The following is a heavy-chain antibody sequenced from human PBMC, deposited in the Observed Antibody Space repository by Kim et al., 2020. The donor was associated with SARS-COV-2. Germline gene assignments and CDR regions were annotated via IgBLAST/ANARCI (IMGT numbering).Heavy chain of an antibody. V-gene: IGHV4-59*01. D-gene: IGHD3-3*01. Sequence: SETLSLTCTVSGGSISSYYWSWIRQPPGKGLEWIGYIYYSGSTNYNPSLKSRVTISVDTSKNQFSLKLCSVTAEDKAVYYCARAAIFGTWDYWGQGTLVTVSS. J-gene: IGHJ4*02. CDR1: GGSISSYY. CDR2: IYYSGST. CDR3: ARAAIFGTWDY.